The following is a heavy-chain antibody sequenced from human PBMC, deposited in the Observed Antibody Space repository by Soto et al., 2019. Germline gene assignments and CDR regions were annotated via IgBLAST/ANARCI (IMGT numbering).Heavy chain of an antibody. CDR1: GGSISSGDYY. D-gene: IGHD3-3*01. Sequence: PSETLSLTCTVSGGSISSGDYYWSWIRQPPGKGLEWIGYIYYSGSTYYNPSLKSRVTISVDTSKNQFSLKLSSVTAADTAVYYCARTSPITIFGVVTNYYGMDVWGQGTTVTVSS. CDR2: IYYSGST. J-gene: IGHJ6*02. V-gene: IGHV4-30-4*01. CDR3: ARTSPITIFGVVTNYYGMDV.